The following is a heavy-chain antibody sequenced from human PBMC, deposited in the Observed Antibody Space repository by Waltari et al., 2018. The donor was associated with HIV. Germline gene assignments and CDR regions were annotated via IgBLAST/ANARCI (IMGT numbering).Heavy chain of an antibody. CDR3: ARGSFSSGGGAFDI. J-gene: IGHJ3*02. CDR1: GFTVRDTY. Sequence: EVGLVESGGGLIQPGGSLRLSCIVSGFTVRDTYMPWVRQAPGKGLEWVSVIYADDSTFYADSVKGRFIISRDYSKNTLYLQMSSLRADDSAVYFCARGSFSSGGGAFDIWGLGAKVSVSS. CDR2: IYADDST. V-gene: IGHV3-53*01. D-gene: IGHD2-15*01.